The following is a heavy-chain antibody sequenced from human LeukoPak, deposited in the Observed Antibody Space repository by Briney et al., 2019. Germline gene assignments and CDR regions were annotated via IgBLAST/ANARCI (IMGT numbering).Heavy chain of an antibody. Sequence: SVKVSCKASGGTFSSYAISWVRQAPGQGLEWMGRIIPILGIANYAQKFQGRVTITADKSTSTAYMELSSLRFEDTAVYFCARARSYFQRAFDLWGQGTLVTVS. CDR1: GGTFSSYA. J-gene: IGHJ3*01. CDR2: IIPILGIA. D-gene: IGHD2/OR15-2a*01. CDR3: ARARSYFQRAFDL. V-gene: IGHV1-69*04.